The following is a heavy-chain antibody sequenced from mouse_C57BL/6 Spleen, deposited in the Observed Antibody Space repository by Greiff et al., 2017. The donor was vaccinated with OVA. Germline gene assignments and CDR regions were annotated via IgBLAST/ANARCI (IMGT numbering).Heavy chain of an antibody. CDR1: GYTFTSYW. D-gene: IGHD2-2*01. CDR2: IHPNSGST. Sequence: VQLQQPGAELVKPGASVKLSCKASGYTFTSYWMHWVKQRPGQGLEWIGMIHPNSGSTNYNEKFKSKATLTVDKSSSTDYMQLSSLTSEDSAVYYCSRKEIYCGYDVYGAMDYWGQGTSVTVSS. V-gene: IGHV1-64*01. CDR3: SRKEIYCGYDVYGAMDY. J-gene: IGHJ4*01.